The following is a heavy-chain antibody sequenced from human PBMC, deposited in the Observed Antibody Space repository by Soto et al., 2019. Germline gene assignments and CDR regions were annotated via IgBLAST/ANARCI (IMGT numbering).Heavy chain of an antibody. CDR1: GFTFRNYA. CDR3: AKDRSSTSCYAFDY. V-gene: IGHV3-23*01. CDR2: ISGSGGTT. J-gene: IGHJ4*02. D-gene: IGHD2-2*01. Sequence: EVQLLESGGGLVQPGGSLRLSCAASGFTFRNYAMRWARQAPGKGLEWVSAISGSGGTTHYADSVKGRFTISRNNSKNTLYLQMISLRVEDTAVYYCAKDRSSTSCYAFDYWGQGSLVTVSS.